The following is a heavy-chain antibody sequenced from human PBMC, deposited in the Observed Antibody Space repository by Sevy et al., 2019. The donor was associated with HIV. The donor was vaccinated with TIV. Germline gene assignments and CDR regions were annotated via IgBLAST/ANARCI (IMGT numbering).Heavy chain of an antibody. D-gene: IGHD5-18*01. CDR2: ISPSGFIK. CDR1: GFTFSDYY. J-gene: IGHJ4*02. CDR3: ARDNRRGDRWLQLTYDY. Sequence: GGSLRLSCVASGFTFSDYYMSWIRQAPGKGLEWVSYISPSGFIKQYGDSVKGRFIISRDNAKNSLFLQMNSLGPDDTAVYFCARDNRRGDRWLQLTYDYWGQGTLVTVSS. V-gene: IGHV3-11*01.